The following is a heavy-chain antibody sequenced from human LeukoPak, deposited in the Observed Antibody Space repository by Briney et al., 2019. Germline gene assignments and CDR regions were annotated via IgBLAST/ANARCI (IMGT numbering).Heavy chain of an antibody. Sequence: GESLKISCKGSGYSFTSYWIGWVRQMPGKGLEWMGIIYPGDSDTRYSPSFQGQVTISADKSISTASLQWSSLKASATAMYYXXXGVGVRGVMVKFDYWGQGTLVTVSS. J-gene: IGHJ4*02. V-gene: IGHV5-51*01. CDR1: GYSFTSYW. CDR2: IYPGDSDT. D-gene: IGHD3-10*01. CDR3: XXGVGVRGVMVKFDY.